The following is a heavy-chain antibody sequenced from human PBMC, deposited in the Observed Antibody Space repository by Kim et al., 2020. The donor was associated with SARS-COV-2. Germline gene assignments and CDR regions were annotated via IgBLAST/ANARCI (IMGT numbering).Heavy chain of an antibody. D-gene: IGHD3-10*01. CDR2: ISWNSGSI. J-gene: IGHJ4*02. CDR1: GFTFDDYA. V-gene: IGHV3-9*01. Sequence: GGSLRLSCAASGFTFDDYAMHWVRQAPGKGLEWVSGISWNSGSIGYADSVKGRFTISRDNAKNSLYLQMNSLRAEDTALYYCAKAEIYTPAYGTFDYWGQGTLVTVSS. CDR3: AKAEIYTPAYGTFDY.